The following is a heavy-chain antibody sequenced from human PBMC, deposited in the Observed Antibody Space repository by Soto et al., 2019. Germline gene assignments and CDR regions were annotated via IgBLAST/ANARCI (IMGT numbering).Heavy chain of an antibody. CDR1: GGSISSGGYS. D-gene: IGHD2-15*01. CDR3: ARCTHCSGGSCYYNYFDY. V-gene: IGHV4-30-2*01. CDR2: IYHSGST. J-gene: IGHJ4*02. Sequence: PSETLSLTCAVSGGSISSGGYSWSWIRQPPGKGLEWIGYIYHSGSTYYNPSLKSRVTISVDRSKNQFSLKLSSVTAADTAVYYCARCTHCSGGSCYYNYFDYWGQGTLVTVSS.